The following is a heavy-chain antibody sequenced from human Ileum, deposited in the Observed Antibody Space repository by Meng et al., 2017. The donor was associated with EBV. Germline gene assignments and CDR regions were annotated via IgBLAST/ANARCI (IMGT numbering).Heavy chain of an antibody. CDR1: GGSISSSNYY. Sequence: QVPPPDPGPGMVNPTQTLSLTCTVSGGSISSSNYYWSWIRQPPGKGLEWSGHIYNSGSTYYNPSLKSRITISVDTSKNQFSLKLSSVTAADTAVYYCARGQKGYFDLWGRGTLVTVSS. CDR3: ARGQKGYFDL. V-gene: IGHV4-30-4*01. CDR2: IYNSGST. J-gene: IGHJ2*01.